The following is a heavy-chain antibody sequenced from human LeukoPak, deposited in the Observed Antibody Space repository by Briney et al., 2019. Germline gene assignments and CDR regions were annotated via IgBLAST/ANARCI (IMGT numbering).Heavy chain of an antibody. D-gene: IGHD3-22*01. Sequence: RAGGSLRLSCVASGFTFDDYGMSWVRQAPGKGLEWVSGINWNGGSTGYADSVKGRFTISRDNSKNTLYLQMNSLRAEDTAVYYCAKGAPVVVITVGVEFDYWGQGTLVTVSS. J-gene: IGHJ4*02. CDR3: AKGAPVVVITVGVEFDY. V-gene: IGHV3-20*04. CDR1: GFTFDDYG. CDR2: INWNGGST.